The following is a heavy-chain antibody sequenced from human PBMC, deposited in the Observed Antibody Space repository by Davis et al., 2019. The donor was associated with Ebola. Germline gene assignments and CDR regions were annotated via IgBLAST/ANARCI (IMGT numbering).Heavy chain of an antibody. D-gene: IGHD1-26*01. J-gene: IGHJ4*02. CDR2: IWYDGSNK. Sequence: AGSLRLSCAASGFTFSSYGMHWVRQAPGKGLEWVAVIWYDGSNKYYADSVKGRFTISRDNSKNILYLQVSSLRAEDTAVYYCARDPLLSWEYYFDCWGQGTLVTVSS. CDR1: GFTFSSYG. CDR3: ARDPLLSWEYYFDC. V-gene: IGHV3-33*01.